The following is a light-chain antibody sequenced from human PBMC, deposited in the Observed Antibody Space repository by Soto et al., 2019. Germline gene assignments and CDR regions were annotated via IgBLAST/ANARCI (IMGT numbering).Light chain of an antibody. CDR2: DVS. CDR1: SSDVGGYNY. J-gene: IGLJ3*02. V-gene: IGLV2-11*01. Sequence: QSALTQPRSVSGSPGQSVTISCTGTSSDVGGYNYVSWYQQHPGKAPKLMIYDVSKWPSGVPDRFSGSKSVNTASLTISGLQAEDEADYYCCSYAGNSLWVFGGGTKVTVL. CDR3: CSYAGNSLWV.